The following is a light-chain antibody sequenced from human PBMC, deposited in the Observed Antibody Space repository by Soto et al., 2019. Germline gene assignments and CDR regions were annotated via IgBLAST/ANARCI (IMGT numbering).Light chain of an antibody. Sequence: QSVLTQSPSASGTPGQRVTISCSGSSSNIGSHIVNWYQQLPGTAPKLLIYSDDRRPSGVPDRFSGSKSGTSASLAISGLQSEDEADYYCAAWDDSLNVVFGGGNKLTVL. CDR2: SDD. J-gene: IGLJ2*01. CDR1: SSNIGSHI. V-gene: IGLV1-44*01. CDR3: AAWDDSLNVV.